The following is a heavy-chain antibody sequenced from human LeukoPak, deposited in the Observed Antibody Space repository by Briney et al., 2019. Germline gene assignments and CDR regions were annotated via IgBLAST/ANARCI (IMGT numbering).Heavy chain of an antibody. Sequence: PGGSLSLSCAVSGFTFSDFEMSWVRQPPGEWLEWVLYIDTSATTTHYAASVEGRFTITRDNAKNLLFLEMNSLRGEDTAVYYCVTDRPQFMDFDFWGQGTLVTVSS. CDR1: GFTFSDFE. CDR2: IDTSATTT. V-gene: IGHV3-48*03. J-gene: IGHJ4*02. CDR3: VTDRPQFMDFDF. D-gene: IGHD2-2*03.